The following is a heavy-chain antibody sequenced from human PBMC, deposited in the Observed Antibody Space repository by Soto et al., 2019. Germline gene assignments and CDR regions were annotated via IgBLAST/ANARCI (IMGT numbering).Heavy chain of an antibody. V-gene: IGHV1-46*03. CDR3: ARGGHVVVVTAAFDY. D-gene: IGHD2-21*02. CDR2: INPSGGHT. Sequence: QVQLVQSGAEVKKPGASVKVSCKASGNTFSNYYIHWVRQAPGQGLEWMGTINPSGGHTTYAQKVLGRVTRTRDTSTSTLYMELTSLRSEDTAVYYCARGGHVVVVTAAFDYWGQGTLVTVSS. CDR1: GNTFSNYY. J-gene: IGHJ4*02.